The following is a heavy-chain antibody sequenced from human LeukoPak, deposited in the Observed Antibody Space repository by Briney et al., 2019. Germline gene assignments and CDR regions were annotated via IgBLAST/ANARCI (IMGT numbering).Heavy chain of an antibody. J-gene: IGHJ4*02. CDR2: IKQDGSEK. CDR1: GFTFSSYW. V-gene: IGHV3-7*01. CDR3: ARTRITMIVGLASRFDY. D-gene: IGHD3-22*01. Sequence: GGSLRLSCAASGFTFSSYWMSWVRQAPGKGLEWVTNIKQDGSEKYYVDSVKGRFTISRDNAKNSLYLQMNSLRAEDTAVYYCARTRITMIVGLASRFDYWGQGTLVTVSS.